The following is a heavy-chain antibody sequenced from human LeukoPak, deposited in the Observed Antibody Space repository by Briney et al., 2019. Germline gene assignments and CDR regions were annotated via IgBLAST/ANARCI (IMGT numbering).Heavy chain of an antibody. V-gene: IGHV3-48*03. CDR2: IGSSGSTI. Sequence: GGSLRLSCAASGFTFSSYEMHWVRQAPGKGLEWVSYIGSSGSTIYYADSVKGRFTISRDNAKNSLDLQMNSLRAEDTAVYYCARDYGGSSPFDYWGQGTLVTVSS. J-gene: IGHJ4*02. D-gene: IGHD4-23*01. CDR3: ARDYGGSSPFDY. CDR1: GFTFSSYE.